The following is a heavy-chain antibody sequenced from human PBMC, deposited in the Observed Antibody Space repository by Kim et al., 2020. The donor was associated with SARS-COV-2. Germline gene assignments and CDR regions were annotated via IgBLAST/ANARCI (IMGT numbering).Heavy chain of an antibody. CDR3: ARFGIAAATSFDY. D-gene: IGHD6-13*01. CDR1: GGSFSGYY. J-gene: IGHJ4*02. CDR2: INHSGST. V-gene: IGHV4-34*01. Sequence: SETLSLTCAVYGGSFSGYYWSWIRQPPGKGLEWIGEINHSGSTNYNPSLKSRVTISVDTSKNQFSLKLSSVTAADTAVYYCARFGIAAATSFDYWGQGT.